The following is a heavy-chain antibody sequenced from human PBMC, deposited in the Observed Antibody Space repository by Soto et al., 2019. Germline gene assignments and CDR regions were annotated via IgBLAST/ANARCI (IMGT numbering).Heavy chain of an antibody. J-gene: IGHJ3*02. CDR2: IWYDGSNK. D-gene: IGHD5-18*01. Sequence: VGSLRLSCAASGFTFSSYGMHWVSQAPGKGLEWVAVIWYDGSNKYYADSVKGRFTISRDNSKNTLYLQMNSMRAEDTSVYYCSRADVNTYMVTHAFDTWGQGTMVTVSS. CDR1: GFTFSSYG. CDR3: SRADVNTYMVTHAFDT. V-gene: IGHV3-33*01.